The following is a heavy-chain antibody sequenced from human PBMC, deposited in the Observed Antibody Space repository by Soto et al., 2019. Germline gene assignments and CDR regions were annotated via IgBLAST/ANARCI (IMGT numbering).Heavy chain of an antibody. Sequence: QVHLVQSGAELKKPGASVKVSCKASGYSFNSYGISWVRQGPGQGLEWIGWSSGFNANTNYAQNLQGRVTLIADATTSTAHMELRSLRSDDTAVYYCARDHMLTTSTLDYWGQGTLVTVSS. V-gene: IGHV1-18*01. J-gene: IGHJ4*02. CDR1: GYSFNSYG. CDR2: SSGFNANT. CDR3: ARDHMLTTSTLDY. D-gene: IGHD1-1*01.